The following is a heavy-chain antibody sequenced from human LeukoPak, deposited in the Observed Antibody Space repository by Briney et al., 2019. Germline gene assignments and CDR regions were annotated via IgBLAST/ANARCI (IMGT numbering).Heavy chain of an antibody. Sequence: PGGSLRLSXAASGFTFSSYPMIWVRQAPGKGLECISYISSSGDTIHYAHSVKGRFTFSRDNAENSLYLQMNSLRAEDTAVDYCARVWGDYSNTDYWGQGTLVTVSS. J-gene: IGHJ4*02. D-gene: IGHD4-11*01. CDR2: ISSSGDTI. CDR1: GFTFSSYP. CDR3: ARVWGDYSNTDY. V-gene: IGHV3-48*01.